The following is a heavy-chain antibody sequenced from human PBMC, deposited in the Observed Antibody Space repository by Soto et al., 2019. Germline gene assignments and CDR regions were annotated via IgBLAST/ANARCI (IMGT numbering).Heavy chain of an antibody. D-gene: IGHD1-26*01. CDR2: ISDFSSNI. Sequence: PGGSLRLSCTAFGFTFSAYSMSCVRQRPWKGLEWISYISDFSSNIYYADSVKGRFTVSRDNAKSSLYLQMNSLSDEDTAVYFCAREPRYTVTNPRLAFDYWGRGTPVTVSS. V-gene: IGHV3-48*02. CDR3: AREPRYTVTNPRLAFDY. J-gene: IGHJ4*02. CDR1: GFTFSAYS.